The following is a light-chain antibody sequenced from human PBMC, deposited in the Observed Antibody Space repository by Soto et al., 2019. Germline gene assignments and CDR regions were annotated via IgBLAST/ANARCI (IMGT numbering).Light chain of an antibody. J-gene: IGKJ3*01. Sequence: DIQLTQSPSFLSASVGDRVTITCRASQGISSYLAWYQQKPGKAPRFLIYAASSLQSGVPSRFSGSGSGTDFTLTISSLQPEDFATYYCQQANTLPFTFGPGTKVDIK. CDR2: AAS. CDR3: QQANTLPFT. V-gene: IGKV1-9*01. CDR1: QGISSY.